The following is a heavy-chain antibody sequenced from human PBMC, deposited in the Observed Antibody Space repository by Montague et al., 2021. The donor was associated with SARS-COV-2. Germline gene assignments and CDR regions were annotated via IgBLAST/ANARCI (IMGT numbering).Heavy chain of an antibody. J-gene: IGHJ6*02. Sequence: TLSLTCTVSGGSVSSGGYYWTWIRQHPVRGLEWLAYIFYTGTPYYTSSLKSRVTISLDTSKNQFFLKVTSVTAADTAVYYCARQAAGSYFYYGVDVWGQGTTVTVSS. V-gene: IGHV4-31*03. CDR3: ARQAAGSYFYYGVDV. D-gene: IGHD6-13*01. CDR1: GGSVSSGGYY. CDR2: IFYTGTP.